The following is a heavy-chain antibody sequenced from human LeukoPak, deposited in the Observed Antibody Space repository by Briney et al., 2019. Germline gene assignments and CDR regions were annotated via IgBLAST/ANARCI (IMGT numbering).Heavy chain of an antibody. D-gene: IGHD3-22*01. Sequence: SETLSLTCTVSGDSIISSRYYWGWIRQPPGKGLEWIASIRYSGNTFYNPSFKSRVTISVDTSNNQLSLRLSSVTAADTAVYYCARGDGWLLPHYYFDYWGQGTLVTVSS. CDR1: GDSIISSRYY. CDR3: ARGDGWLLPHYYFDY. CDR2: IRYSGNT. J-gene: IGHJ4*02. V-gene: IGHV4-39*01.